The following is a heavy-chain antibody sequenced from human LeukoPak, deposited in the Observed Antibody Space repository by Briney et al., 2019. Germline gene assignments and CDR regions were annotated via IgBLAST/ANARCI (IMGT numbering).Heavy chain of an antibody. J-gene: IGHJ4*02. D-gene: IGHD5-18*01. Sequence: GGSLRLSCAASGFTFSSYAMHWVRQAPGKGLEWVAVISSDGSNKYYADSMKGRFTISRDNSKNTLYLQMNSLRPEDTAVYYCARGNTALLSLDDYWGQGTLVTVSS. V-gene: IGHV3-30*04. CDR2: ISSDGSNK. CDR1: GFTFSSYA. CDR3: ARGNTALLSLDDY.